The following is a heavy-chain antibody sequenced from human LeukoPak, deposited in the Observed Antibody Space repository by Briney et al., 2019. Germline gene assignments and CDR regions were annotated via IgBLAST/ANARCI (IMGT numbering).Heavy chain of an antibody. CDR2: ISACNGNT. V-gene: IGHV1-18*01. CDR3: ARGAPIAVAGFPPDY. CDR1: GYTFNSYG. D-gene: IGHD6-19*01. Sequence: GASVTVSCKASGYTFNSYGISWVRQAPGQGLEWMGWISACNGNTNYAQKLQGRVTVTTDTSTSTAYMELRSLRSDDTAVYYCARGAPIAVAGFPPDYWGQGTLVTVSP. J-gene: IGHJ4*02.